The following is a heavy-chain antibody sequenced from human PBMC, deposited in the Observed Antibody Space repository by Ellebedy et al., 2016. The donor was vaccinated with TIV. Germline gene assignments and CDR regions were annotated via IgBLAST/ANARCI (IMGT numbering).Heavy chain of an antibody. CDR3: ARDPEEKSGLITFGGVIVMADY. V-gene: IGHV3-48*01. D-gene: IGHD3-16*02. Sequence: GESLKISCAASGFTFSSYSMNWVRQAPGKGLEWVSYISSSSSTIYYADSVKGRFTISRDNAKNSLYLQMNSLRAEDTAVYYCARDPEEKSGLITFGGVIVMADYWGQGTLVTVSS. J-gene: IGHJ4*02. CDR2: ISSSSSTI. CDR1: GFTFSSYS.